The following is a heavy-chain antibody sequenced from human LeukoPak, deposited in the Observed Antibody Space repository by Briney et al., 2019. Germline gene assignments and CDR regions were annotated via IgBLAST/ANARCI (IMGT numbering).Heavy chain of an antibody. Sequence: KPSETLSLICTVSGGSISSYYWSWIRQPPGKGLEWIGYIYYSGSTNYNPSLKSRVTISVDTSKNQFSLKLSSVTAADTAVYYCASIVDTAIDYWGQGTLVTVSS. CDR2: IYYSGST. CDR3: ASIVDTAIDY. V-gene: IGHV4-59*01. J-gene: IGHJ4*02. D-gene: IGHD5-18*01. CDR1: GGSISSYY.